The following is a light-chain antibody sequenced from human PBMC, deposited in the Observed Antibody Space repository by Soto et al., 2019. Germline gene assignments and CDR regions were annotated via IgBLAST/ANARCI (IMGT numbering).Light chain of an antibody. V-gene: IGKV3-15*01. CDR2: GAS. Sequence: EIVMTQSPATLSVSPGERATLSCRASQSVGSNLAWYQQKPGQAPRLLIYGASTRATGIPARFSGSASGTEFTLTISSLQSEDFAVYYCQQYSNWPLLTFGGGTKVDIE. CDR3: QQYSNWPLLT. J-gene: IGKJ4*01. CDR1: QSVGSN.